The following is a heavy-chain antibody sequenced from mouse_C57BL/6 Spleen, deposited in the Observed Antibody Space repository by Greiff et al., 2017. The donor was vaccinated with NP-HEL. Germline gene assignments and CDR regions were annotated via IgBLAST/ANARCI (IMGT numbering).Heavy chain of an antibody. J-gene: IGHJ4*01. CDR2: ISDGGSYT. CDR1: GFTFSSYA. V-gene: IGHV5-4*01. Sequence: DVHLVESGGGLVKPGGSLKLSCAASGFTFSSYAMSWVRQTPEKRLEWVATISDGGSYTYYPDNVKGRFTISRDNAKNNLYLQMSPLKSEDTAMYYCARDPYYGSSYEGAMDYWGQGTSVTVSS. CDR3: ARDPYYGSSYEGAMDY. D-gene: IGHD1-1*01.